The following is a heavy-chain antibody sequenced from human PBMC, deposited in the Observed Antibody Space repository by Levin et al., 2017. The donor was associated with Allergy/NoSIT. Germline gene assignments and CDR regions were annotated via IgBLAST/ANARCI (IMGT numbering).Heavy chain of an antibody. D-gene: IGHD3-22*01. CDR2: ISTNGANT. CDR3: AKDGYPFHYMDD. CDR1: GFSFSSFD. V-gene: IGHV3-23*01. Sequence: GESLKISCAASGFSFSSFDMSWVRQAPGKGLEWVSVISTNGANTFYPDSVKGRFTVSRDNSGNNLFLQMNSLRAEDTAIYYCAKDGYPFHYMDDWGKGTTVTVSS. J-gene: IGHJ6*03.